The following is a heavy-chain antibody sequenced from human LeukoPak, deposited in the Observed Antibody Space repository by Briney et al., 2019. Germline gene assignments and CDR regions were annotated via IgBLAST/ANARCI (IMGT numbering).Heavy chain of an antibody. CDR2: IIPIFGTA. D-gene: IGHD6-19*01. Sequence: EASVKVSCKASGGTFSSYAISWVRQAPGQGLEWMGGIIPIFGTANYAQKFQGRVTITTDESTSTAYMELSSLRSEDTAVYYCATGAVGWYGPDYWGQGTLVTVSS. CDR1: GGTFSSYA. V-gene: IGHV1-69*05. CDR3: ATGAVGWYGPDY. J-gene: IGHJ4*02.